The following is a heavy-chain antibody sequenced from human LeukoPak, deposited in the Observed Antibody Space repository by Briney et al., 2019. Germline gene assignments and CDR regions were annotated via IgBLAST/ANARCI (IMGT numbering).Heavy chain of an antibody. J-gene: IGHJ4*02. V-gene: IGHV5-51*01. Sequence: GESLKISCKGSGDSFTSYWIGWVRQMPGKGLEWMGIIYPGDSDTRYSPSFQGQVTISADKSISTAFLQWSSLKASDTAMYYCARPYDSSGSYYFHYWGQGTLVTVSS. CDR3: ARPYDSSGSYYFHY. CDR1: GDSFTSYW. D-gene: IGHD3-22*01. CDR2: IYPGDSDT.